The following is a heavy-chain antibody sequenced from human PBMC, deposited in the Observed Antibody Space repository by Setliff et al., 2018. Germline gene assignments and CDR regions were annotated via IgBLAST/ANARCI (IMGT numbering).Heavy chain of an antibody. J-gene: IGHJ4*02. V-gene: IGHV4-39*07. CDR2: INHSGST. CDR3: ATGSPLRYFDWSPGGY. Sequence: PSETLSLTCTVSGGSISSGGYYWSWIRQPPGKGLEWIGEINHSGSTNYNPSLKSRVTISVDTSKNQFSLKLSSVTAADTAVYYCATGSPLRYFDWSPGGYWGQGTLVTVSS. CDR1: GGSISSGGYY. D-gene: IGHD3-9*01.